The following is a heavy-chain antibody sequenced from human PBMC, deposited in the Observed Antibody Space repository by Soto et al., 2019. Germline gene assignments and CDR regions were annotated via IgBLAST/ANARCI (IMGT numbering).Heavy chain of an antibody. V-gene: IGHV4-34*02. CDR1: GGSFNGYY. CDR2: VDHSGAT. CDR3: ARIQAPRLTVIGMVVNPRQYFEY. Sequence: QVRLQQWGAGLVKPSETLSLTCAVYGGSFNGYYWSWIRQPPGKGLEWLGDVDHSGATSYKPSLTSRVACVVDTSKYQFSMRLSTVTAAFTAVYYCARIQAPRLTVIGMVVNPRQYFEYWSRGTRVSVPS. J-gene: IGHJ4*02. D-gene: IGHD3-3*01.